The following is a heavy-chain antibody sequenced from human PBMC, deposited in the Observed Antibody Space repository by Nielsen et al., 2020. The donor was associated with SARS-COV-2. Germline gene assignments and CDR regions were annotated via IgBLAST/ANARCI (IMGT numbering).Heavy chain of an antibody. CDR3: ARGRRYCSSTSCYTYYYYYMDV. CDR2: INAGNGNT. D-gene: IGHD2-2*02. Sequence: ASVKVSCKASGYTFTSYAMHWVRQAPGQRLEWMGWINAGNGNTKYSQKFQGRVTITRDTSASTAHMELSSLRSEDTAVYYCARGRRYCSSTSCYTYYYYYMDVWGKGTTVTVSS. V-gene: IGHV1-3*01. CDR1: GYTFTSYA. J-gene: IGHJ6*03.